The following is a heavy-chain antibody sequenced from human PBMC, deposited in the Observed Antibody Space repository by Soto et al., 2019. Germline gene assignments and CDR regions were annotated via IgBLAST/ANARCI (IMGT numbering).Heavy chain of an antibody. Sequence: PGESLPSSCKGSGYSFTSYWISWVRQMPGKGLEWMGRIDPSDSYTNYSPSFQGHVTISADKSISTAYLQWSSLKASDTAMYYCARRMIAAAGIAYGMDVWGQGTTVTVSS. CDR3: ARRMIAAAGIAYGMDV. D-gene: IGHD6-13*01. V-gene: IGHV5-10-1*01. CDR1: GYSFTSYW. CDR2: IDPSDSYT. J-gene: IGHJ6*02.